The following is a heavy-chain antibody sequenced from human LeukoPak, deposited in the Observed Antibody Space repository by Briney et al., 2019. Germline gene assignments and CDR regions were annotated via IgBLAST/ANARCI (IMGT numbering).Heavy chain of an antibody. V-gene: IGHV1-2*04. Sequence: GASVKVSCKASGYTFTGYYMHWVRQAPGQGLEWMGWINPNSGGTNYAQKFQGWVTMTRDTSISTAYMELSRLRSDDTAVYYCARGVAAAGTRHFNWFDPWGQGTLVTVSS. CDR1: GYTFTGYY. J-gene: IGHJ5*02. CDR2: INPNSGGT. CDR3: ARGVAAAGTRHFNWFDP. D-gene: IGHD6-13*01.